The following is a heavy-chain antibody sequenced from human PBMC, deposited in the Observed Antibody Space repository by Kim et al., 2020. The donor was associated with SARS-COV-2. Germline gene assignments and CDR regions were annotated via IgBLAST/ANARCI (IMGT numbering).Heavy chain of an antibody. CDR2: ISWDGGST. Sequence: GGSLRLSCAASGFTFDDYTMHWVRQAPGKGLEWVSLISWDGGSTYYADSVKGRFTISRDNSKNSLYLQMNSLRTEDTALYYCAGAAAGPGDAFDIWGQGTMVTVSS. CDR1: GFTFDDYT. V-gene: IGHV3-43*01. D-gene: IGHD6-13*01. CDR3: AGAAAGPGDAFDI. J-gene: IGHJ3*02.